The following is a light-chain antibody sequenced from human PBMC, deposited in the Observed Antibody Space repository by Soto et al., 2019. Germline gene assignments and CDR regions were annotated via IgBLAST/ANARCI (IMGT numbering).Light chain of an antibody. CDR3: RQYGSSPPGT. Sequence: EIVLTQSPGTLSLSPGERATLSCRASQSVSSSYLAWYQQKPGQAPRLLIYGASSRATGIPDRFSGSGSGTDFTLTISRLEPEDFAVYYYRQYGSSPPGTCGQGTKLEIK. V-gene: IGKV3-20*01. CDR2: GAS. J-gene: IGKJ2*01. CDR1: QSVSSSY.